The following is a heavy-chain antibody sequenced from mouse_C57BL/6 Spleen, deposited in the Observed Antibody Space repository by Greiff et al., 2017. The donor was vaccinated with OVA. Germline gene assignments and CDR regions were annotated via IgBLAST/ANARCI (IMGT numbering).Heavy chain of an antibody. J-gene: IGHJ3*01. V-gene: IGHV5-17*01. D-gene: IGHD2-4*01. CDR2: ISSGSSTI. CDR1: GFTFSDYG. CDR3: ARPGDYDYWFAY. Sequence: EVQGVESGGGLVKPGGSLKLSCAASGFTFSDYGMHWVRQAPEKGLEWVAYISSGSSTIYYADTVKGRFTISRDNAKNTLFLQMTSLRSEDTAMYYCARPGDYDYWFAYWGQGTLVTVSA.